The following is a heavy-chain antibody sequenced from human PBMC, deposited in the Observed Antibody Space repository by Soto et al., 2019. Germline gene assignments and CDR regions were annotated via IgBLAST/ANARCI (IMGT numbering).Heavy chain of an antibody. CDR1: GYSFTSYW. CDR3: ARESGNTIFGVVIVWGTEDYYYGMDV. Sequence: GESLKISCKGSGYSFTSYWISWVRQMPGKGLEWMGRIDPIDSYTNYSPSFQGHVTISADKSISTAYLQWSSLKASDTAMYYCARESGNTIFGVVIVWGTEDYYYGMDVWGQGTTVTVSS. D-gene: IGHD3-3*01. J-gene: IGHJ6*02. CDR2: IDPIDSYT. V-gene: IGHV5-10-1*01.